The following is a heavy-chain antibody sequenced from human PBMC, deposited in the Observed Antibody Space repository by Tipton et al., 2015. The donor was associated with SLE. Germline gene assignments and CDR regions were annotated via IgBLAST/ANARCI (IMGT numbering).Heavy chain of an antibody. CDR3: ARVRSVWYSGWFDP. D-gene: IGHD1-26*01. J-gene: IGHJ5*02. V-gene: IGHV4-34*01. Sequence: TLSLTCAVFGGSFSGYYWSGFRQPPGKGLEWIWEIYHDGGTNYNPSLKSRVTISIDTSKRQFSLNLTSVTAADTAVYYCARVRSVWYSGWFDPWGQGTLVTVSS. CDR1: GGSFSGYY. CDR2: IYHDGGT.